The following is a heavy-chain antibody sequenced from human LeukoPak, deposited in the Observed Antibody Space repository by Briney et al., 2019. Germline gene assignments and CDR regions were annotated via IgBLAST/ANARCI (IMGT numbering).Heavy chain of an antibody. D-gene: IGHD4-17*01. CDR1: GCTFSSYA. J-gene: IGHJ1*01. CDR3: ARDPLPSIYDYGDYGHFQH. Sequence: GGSLRLSCAASGCTFSSYAMHWVRQAPGKGLEWVAVISYDGSNKYYADSVKGRFTISRDNSKNTLYLQMNSLRAEDTAVYYCARDPLPSIYDYGDYGHFQHWGQGTLVTVSS. CDR2: ISYDGSNK. V-gene: IGHV3-30-3*01.